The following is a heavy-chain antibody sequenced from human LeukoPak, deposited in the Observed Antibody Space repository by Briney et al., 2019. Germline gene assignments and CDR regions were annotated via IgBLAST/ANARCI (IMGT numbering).Heavy chain of an antibody. D-gene: IGHD3-10*01. CDR1: GYTFTSYD. CDR2: MNPNSGNT. CDR3: ARGRVTMVRGAPHRYYYYMDV. J-gene: IGHJ6*03. V-gene: IGHV1-8*01. Sequence: ASVKVSCKAAGYTFTSYDINWVRQATGQGLEWMGWMNPNSGNTGYAQKFQGRVTMTRNTSISTAYMELSSLRSEDTAVYYCARGRVTMVRGAPHRYYYYMDVWGKGTTLTISS.